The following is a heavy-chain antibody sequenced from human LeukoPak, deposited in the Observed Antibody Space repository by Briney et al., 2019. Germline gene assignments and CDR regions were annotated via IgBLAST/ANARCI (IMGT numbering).Heavy chain of an antibody. J-gene: IGHJ4*02. V-gene: IGHV4-39*01. Sequence: SETLSLTCTVSGGSISSSSYYWGWIRQPPGKGLEWIGRIYYSGSTYYNPSLKSRFTISVDTSKNQFSLKLSSVTAADTAVYYCARHHYDFWSGHPTYFDYWGQGTLVTVSS. CDR3: ARHHYDFWSGHPTYFDY. CDR1: GGSISSSSYY. D-gene: IGHD3-3*01. CDR2: IYYSGST.